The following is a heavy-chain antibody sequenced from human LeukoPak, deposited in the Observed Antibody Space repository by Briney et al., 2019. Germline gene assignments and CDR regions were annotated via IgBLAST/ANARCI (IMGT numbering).Heavy chain of an antibody. Sequence: GGSLRLSCAASGFTFSSYEMNWVRQAPGKGLEWVSYISSSGSSIYFADSVKGRFTISRDNAKNSLYLQMNSLRAEDTAVYYCAELGITMIGGVWGKGTTVTISS. CDR2: ISSSGSSI. V-gene: IGHV3-48*03. D-gene: IGHD3-10*02. CDR1: GFTFSSYE. J-gene: IGHJ6*04. CDR3: AELGITMIGGV.